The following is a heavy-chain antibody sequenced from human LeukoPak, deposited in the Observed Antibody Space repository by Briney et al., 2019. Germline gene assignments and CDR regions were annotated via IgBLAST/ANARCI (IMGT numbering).Heavy chain of an antibody. CDR2: ISYDGSNK. D-gene: IGHD6-13*01. J-gene: IGHJ4*02. Sequence: GGSPRLSCAASGFTFSSYAMHWVRQAPGKGLEWVAVISYDGSNKYYADSVKGRFTISRDNSKNTLYLQMNSLRAEDTAVYYCAKENRRIAATHYDYWGQGTLVTVSS. CDR1: GFTFSSYA. CDR3: AKENRRIAATHYDY. V-gene: IGHV3-30-3*01.